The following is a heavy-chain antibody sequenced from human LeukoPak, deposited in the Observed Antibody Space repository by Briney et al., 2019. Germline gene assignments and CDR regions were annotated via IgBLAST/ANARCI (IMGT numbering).Heavy chain of an antibody. Sequence: GGSLRLSCAASGFTFSSYSMNWVRQAPGKGLEWVSYISSSSSTIYYADSVKGRFTISRDNAKNSLYLQMNSLRAEDTAVYYCARGPHSLRYFDWSPQYYFDYWGQGTQVTVSS. V-gene: IGHV3-48*01. CDR2: ISSSSSTI. J-gene: IGHJ4*02. CDR3: ARGPHSLRYFDWSPQYYFDY. CDR1: GFTFSSYS. D-gene: IGHD3-9*01.